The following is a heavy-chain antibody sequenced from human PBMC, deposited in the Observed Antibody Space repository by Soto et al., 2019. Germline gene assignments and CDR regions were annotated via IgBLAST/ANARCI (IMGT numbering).Heavy chain of an antibody. V-gene: IGHV4-4*02. CDR3: ARNPPSSYFGGSGAFGY. D-gene: IGHD2-21*01. CDR1: GGFPSTNKR. CDR2: AYHSGST. Sequence: TLFQTYAVSGGFPSTNKRKRWVRQPPGKGLEWIGDAYHSGSTKYNPSLKSRVSISVDKSKNQISLKLTSAHAADTAVYYCARNPPSSYFGGSGAFGYWGPGT. J-gene: IGHJ4*02.